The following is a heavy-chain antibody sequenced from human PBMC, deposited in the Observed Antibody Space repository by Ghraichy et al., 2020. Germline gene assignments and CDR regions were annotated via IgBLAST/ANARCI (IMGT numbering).Heavy chain of an antibody. CDR1: GGSFSGYY. Sequence: SETLSLTCAVYGGSFSGYYWSWIRQPPGKGLEWIGEINHSGSTNYNPSLKSRVTISVDTSKNQFSLKLSSVTAADTAVYYCARGRYSYGYYYGMDVWGQGTTVTVSS. CDR3: ARGRYSYGYYYGMDV. CDR2: INHSGST. D-gene: IGHD5-18*01. V-gene: IGHV4-34*01. J-gene: IGHJ6*02.